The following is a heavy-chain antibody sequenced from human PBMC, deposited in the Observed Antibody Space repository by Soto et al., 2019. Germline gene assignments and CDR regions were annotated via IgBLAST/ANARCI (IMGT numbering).Heavy chain of an antibody. CDR3: ARVRRRDYDFWSGYYTGMADYYYGMDV. CDR1: GYTFTSYG. CDR2: ISAYNGNT. V-gene: IGHV1-18*04. J-gene: IGHJ6*02. Sequence: ASVKVSCKASGYTFTSYGISWVRQAPGQGLEWMGWISAYNGNTNYAQKLQGRVTMTTDTSTSTAYMELRSLRSDDTAVYYCARVRRRDYDFWSGYYTGMADYYYGMDVWGQGTTVTVSS. D-gene: IGHD3-3*01.